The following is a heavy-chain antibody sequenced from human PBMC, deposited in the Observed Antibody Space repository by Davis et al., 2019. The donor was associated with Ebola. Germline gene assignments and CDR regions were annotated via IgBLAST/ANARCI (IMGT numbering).Heavy chain of an antibody. CDR2: IYSGGST. CDR3: ARGVAAAVTNLLYYYYGMDV. CDR1: GFTFSSNY. J-gene: IGHJ6*04. D-gene: IGHD6-13*01. Sequence: GESLKISCAASGFTFSSNYMSWVRQAPGKGLEWVSVIYSGGSTYYADSVKGRFTISRDNSKNTLYLQMNSLRAEDTAVYYCARGVAAAVTNLLYYYYGMDVWGKGTTVTVSS. V-gene: IGHV3-53*01.